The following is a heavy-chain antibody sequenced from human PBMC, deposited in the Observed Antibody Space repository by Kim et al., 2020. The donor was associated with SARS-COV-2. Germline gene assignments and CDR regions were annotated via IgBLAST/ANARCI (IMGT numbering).Heavy chain of an antibody. CDR3: ARGVTRPPAYCGGDCYPGYFDL. Sequence: ASVKVSCKASGYTFTSYYMHWVRQAPGQGLEWMGIINPSGGSTSYAQKFQGRVTMTRDTSTNTVYMELSSLRSEDTAVYYCARGVTRPPAYCGGDCYPGYFDLWGRGTLVTVSS. D-gene: IGHD2-21*02. CDR2: INPSGGST. J-gene: IGHJ2*01. CDR1: GYTFTSYY. V-gene: IGHV1-46*01.